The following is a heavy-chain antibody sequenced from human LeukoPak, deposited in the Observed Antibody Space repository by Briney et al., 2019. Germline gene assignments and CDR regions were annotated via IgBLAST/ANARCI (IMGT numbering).Heavy chain of an antibody. D-gene: IGHD2-21*02. CDR1: GGSISTYY. CDR3: ARGVEYELLYYLDY. V-gene: IGHV4-59*01. J-gene: IGHJ4*02. Sequence: SETLSLTCTVSGGSISTYYWSWIRQPPGKGLEWIGYIYYSGITNYNPSLKSRVTISVDTSKNQFSPKLSSVTAADTAVYYCARGVEYELLYYLDYWGQGTLVTVSS. CDR2: IYYSGIT.